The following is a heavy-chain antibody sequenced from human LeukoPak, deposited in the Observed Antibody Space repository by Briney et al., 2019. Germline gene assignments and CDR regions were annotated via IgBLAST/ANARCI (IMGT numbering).Heavy chain of an antibody. CDR3: ASDLGYCSRTSCYFDY. CDR1: GATFSTYA. Sequence: SVKVSCKASGATFSTYAISWVRQAPGQGLEWMGGIIPTFYTANYAQKFQGRVTITTDESTNTAYMELSSLRSEDTAVYYCASDLGYCSRTSCYFDYWGQGTLVTVCS. V-gene: IGHV1-69*05. D-gene: IGHD2-2*01. J-gene: IGHJ4*02. CDR2: IIPTFYTA.